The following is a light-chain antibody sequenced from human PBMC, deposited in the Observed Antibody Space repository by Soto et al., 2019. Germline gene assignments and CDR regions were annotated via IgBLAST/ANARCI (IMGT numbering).Light chain of an antibody. CDR1: QSVSSSY. J-gene: IGKJ1*01. CDR3: QQYGSSPWT. Sequence: DIALTQAPGTLSLSPGERATLSCRASQSVSSSYLAWYQQKRGQAPRPLIYGASSRAIGIPDRFSGSGSGTDFALTISRLEPEDFAVYYWQQYGSSPWTFGQGTKVDIK. V-gene: IGKV3-20*01. CDR2: GAS.